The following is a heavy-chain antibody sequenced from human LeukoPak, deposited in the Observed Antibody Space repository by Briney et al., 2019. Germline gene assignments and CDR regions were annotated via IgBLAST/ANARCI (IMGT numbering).Heavy chain of an antibody. Sequence: PSETLSLTCTGSGGSISSYYWSWIRQPPGKGLEWIGNIYYSGSTNYNPSLNSRVTISVDTSKHQFSLKLSSVTAADTAVYYCARGGDGYKEEWGQGTLVTVSS. J-gene: IGHJ4*02. CDR2: IYYSGST. V-gene: IGHV4-59*01. CDR3: ARGGDGYKEE. D-gene: IGHD5-24*01. CDR1: GGSISSYY.